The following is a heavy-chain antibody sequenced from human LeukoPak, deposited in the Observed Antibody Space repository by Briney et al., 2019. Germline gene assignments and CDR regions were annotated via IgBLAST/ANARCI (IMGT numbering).Heavy chain of an antibody. Sequence: PSETLSLTCAVYGGSFSGYYWSWIRQPPGKGLEWIGEINHSGSTNNNPSLKSRVTISVDTSKNQFSLKLSSVTAADTAVYYCARLPGIAVADWGQGTLVTVSS. CDR1: GGSFSGYY. J-gene: IGHJ4*02. D-gene: IGHD6-19*01. CDR3: ARLPGIAVAD. V-gene: IGHV4-34*01. CDR2: INHSGST.